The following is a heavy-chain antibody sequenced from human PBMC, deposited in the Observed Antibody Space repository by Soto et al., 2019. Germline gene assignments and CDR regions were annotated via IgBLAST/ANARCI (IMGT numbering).Heavy chain of an antibody. CDR2: IYYSGST. J-gene: IGHJ4*02. CDR1: GGSISSYY. CDR3: ARALTVTTKFDY. Sequence: SETLSLTCTVSGGSISSYYWSWIRQPPGKGLEWIGYIYYSGSTNYNPSLKSRVTISVDTSKNQFSLKLSSVTAADTAVYYCARALTVTTKFDYWGQGTLVTVSS. D-gene: IGHD4-17*01. V-gene: IGHV4-59*01.